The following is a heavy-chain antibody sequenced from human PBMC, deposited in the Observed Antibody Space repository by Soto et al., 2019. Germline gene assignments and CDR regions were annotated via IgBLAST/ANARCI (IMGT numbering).Heavy chain of an antibody. CDR3: ARGLRGGDAQDNCFAP. J-gene: IGHJ5*02. Sequence: SQTLSLTCTVSGGSISPYYWSWIRQPPGKGLEWIGYIYYSGSTNYNPSLKSRVTISVDTSKNQFSLKLSSVTAADTAVYYCARGLRGGDAQDNCFAPVGQGTGVTVSS. D-gene: IGHD3-16*01. CDR2: IYYSGST. V-gene: IGHV4-59*01. CDR1: GGSISPYY.